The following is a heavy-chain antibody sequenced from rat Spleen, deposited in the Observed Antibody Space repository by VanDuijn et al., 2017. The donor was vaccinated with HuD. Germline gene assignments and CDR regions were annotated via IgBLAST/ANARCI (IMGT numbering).Heavy chain of an antibody. D-gene: IGHD1-5*01. CDR2: ISYDGSST. Sequence: EVQLVESDGGLVQPGRSLKLSCAASGFTFSDYYMAWVRQAPTKGLEWVATISYDGSSTYYRDSVKGRFTISRDNAKSTLYLQMDSLRSEDTATYYCASQYGYNYGVMDAWGQGASVTVSS. V-gene: IGHV5-29*01. J-gene: IGHJ4*01. CDR3: ASQYGYNYGVMDA. CDR1: GFTFSDYY.